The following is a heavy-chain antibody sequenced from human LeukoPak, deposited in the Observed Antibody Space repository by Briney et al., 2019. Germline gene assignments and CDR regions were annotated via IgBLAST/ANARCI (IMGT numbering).Heavy chain of an antibody. CDR3: ARPPYYDFWSGYCTFDY. D-gene: IGHD3-3*01. CDR2: ISGSGGKT. J-gene: IGHJ4*02. CDR1: GFTFSSNA. V-gene: IGHV3-23*01. Sequence: PGGSLRLSCAASGFTFSSNAMSWVRQAPGKGLEWVSAISGSGGKTFYADSVKGRFTISRDNSKNTLYLQMNSLRAEDTAVYYCARPPYYDFWSGYCTFDYWGQGTLVTVSS.